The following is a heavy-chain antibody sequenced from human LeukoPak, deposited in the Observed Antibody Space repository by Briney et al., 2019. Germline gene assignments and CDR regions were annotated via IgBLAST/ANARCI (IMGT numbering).Heavy chain of an antibody. J-gene: IGHJ4*01. CDR1: GFTFSGYG. CDR3: ARDYGYCRGNTCYASFDY. CDR2: MISNGNTE. D-gene: IGHD2-2*01. V-gene: IGHV3-48*02. Sequence: GGSLRLSCAASGFTFSGYGINWVRLAPGKGLEWVSMISNGNTEHYADSVEGRFTASRDNARNSAYLQMNSLRDEDTAMYYCARDYGYCRGNTCYASFDYWGHGTLVTVSS.